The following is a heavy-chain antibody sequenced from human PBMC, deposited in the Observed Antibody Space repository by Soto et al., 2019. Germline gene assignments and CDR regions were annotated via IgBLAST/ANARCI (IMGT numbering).Heavy chain of an antibody. V-gene: IGHV1-69*02. D-gene: IGHD6-13*01. CDR1: GGTFSSYT. Sequence: SVKVSFKASGGTFSSYTISWVRQAPGQGLEWMGRIIPILGIANYAQKFQGRVTITADKSTSTAYMELSSLRSEDTAVYYCVRSAAAGPFDYWGQGTLVTVSS. J-gene: IGHJ4*02. CDR3: VRSAAAGPFDY. CDR2: IIPILGIA.